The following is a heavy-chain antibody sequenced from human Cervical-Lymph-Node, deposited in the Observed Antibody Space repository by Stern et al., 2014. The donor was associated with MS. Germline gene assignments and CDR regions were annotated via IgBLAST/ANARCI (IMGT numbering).Heavy chain of an antibody. D-gene: IGHD4/OR15-4a*01. CDR1: GFTFSAYW. J-gene: IGHJ5*02. Sequence: EVQLLESGGGLVQPGGSLRLSCAASGFTFSAYWMTWVRQAPGKRLELVANIREDGRDQYYADSVEGRFTISRDNTRNSLYLQMNSLRAEDTAIYYCAGDKAPVGANWFDPWGQGTLVIVSS. CDR2: IREDGRDQ. V-gene: IGHV3-7*01. CDR3: AGDKAPVGANWFDP.